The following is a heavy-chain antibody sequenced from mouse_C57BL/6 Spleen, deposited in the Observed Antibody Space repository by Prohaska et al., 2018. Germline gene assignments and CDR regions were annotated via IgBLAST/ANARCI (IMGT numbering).Heavy chain of an antibody. CDR1: GFSLSTFGMG. Sequence: QVTLKESGPGILQPSQTLSLTCSFSGFSLSTFGMGVGWIRQPSGKGLEWLAHIWWDDDKYYNPALKSRLTSSKDTSKNHVFLKIANVDTADTATYYCARIPYYYGSSPYYFDYWGQGTTLTVSS. J-gene: IGHJ2*01. V-gene: IGHV8-8*01. D-gene: IGHD1-1*01. CDR2: IWWDDDK. CDR3: ARIPYYYGSSPYYFDY.